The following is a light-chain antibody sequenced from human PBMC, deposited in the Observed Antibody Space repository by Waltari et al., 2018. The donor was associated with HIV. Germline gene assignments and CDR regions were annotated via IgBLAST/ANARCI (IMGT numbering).Light chain of an antibody. V-gene: IGKV1-39*01. J-gene: IGKJ3*01. CDR2: TAS. Sequence: DIQMTQSPSSLSVSVGDRVTITCRASQSITNYLNWYQQKPGKAPKLLIYTASSLQSGVPSRFTGSGSGTDFTLTISSLQPEDFATYYCQQSYNVPRFTFGPGTKVEIK. CDR1: QSITNY. CDR3: QQSYNVPRFT.